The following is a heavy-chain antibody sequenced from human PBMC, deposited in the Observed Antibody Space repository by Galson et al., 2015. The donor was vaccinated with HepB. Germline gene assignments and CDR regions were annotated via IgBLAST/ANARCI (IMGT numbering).Heavy chain of an antibody. Sequence: CAISGDSVSSNSAAWNWIRQSPSRGLEWLGRTYYRSKWYNDYAVSVKSRITINPDTSKNQFSLQLNSVTPEDTAVYYCARDLLGGSSWYLGAFDIWGQGTMVTVSS. CDR3: ARDLLGGSSWYLGAFDI. J-gene: IGHJ3*02. CDR1: GDSVSSNSAA. CDR2: TYYRSKWYN. D-gene: IGHD6-13*01. V-gene: IGHV6-1*01.